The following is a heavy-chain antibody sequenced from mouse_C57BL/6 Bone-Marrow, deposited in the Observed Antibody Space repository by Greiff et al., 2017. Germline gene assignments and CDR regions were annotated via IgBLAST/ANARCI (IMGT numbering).Heavy chain of an antibody. CDR3: ASRSETECYVVV. CDR1: GYTFTTYP. V-gene: IGHV1-47*01. CDR2: FHPSNDDT. J-gene: IGHJ1*03. D-gene: IGHD4-1*01. Sequence: QVQLQQSGAELVKPGASVKMSCKASGYTFTTYPIEWMKQTHGKSLEWIGNFHPSNDDTKYNEKFKGKATLTAAKSSSTVYLELSRLTSDDSSIYNCASRSETECYVVVWGTGTTVTVSS.